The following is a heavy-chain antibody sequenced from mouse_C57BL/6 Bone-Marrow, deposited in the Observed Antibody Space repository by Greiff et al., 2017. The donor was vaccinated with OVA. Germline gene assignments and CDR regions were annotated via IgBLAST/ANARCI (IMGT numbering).Heavy chain of an antibody. Sequence: EVKLVESGGDLVKPGGSLKLSCAASGFTFSDYGMHWVRQAPEQGLEWVAYISSGSSTIYYADTVKGRFTISRDNAKNTLFLQMTSLRYEDTAMYYCARGAFYYDYWFAYWGQGTLVTVSA. D-gene: IGHD2-4*01. J-gene: IGHJ3*01. CDR3: ARGAFYYDYWFAY. V-gene: IGHV5-17*01. CDR1: GFTFSDYG. CDR2: ISSGSSTI.